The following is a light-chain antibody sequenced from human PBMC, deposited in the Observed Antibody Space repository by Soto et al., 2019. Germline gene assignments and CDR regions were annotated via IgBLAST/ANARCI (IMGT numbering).Light chain of an antibody. J-gene: IGLJ2*01. V-gene: IGLV2-8*01. CDR1: SSDVGGYNY. Sequence: QSALNQPPSASGSPGQSVTISCTGTSSDVGGYNYVSWYQQHPGKAPKLMIYEVTKRPSGVPDRFSGSKSGNTASLTVSGLQAEDEADYYCSSYSGSNKLLFGGGTKVTVL. CDR3: SSYSGSNKLL. CDR2: EVT.